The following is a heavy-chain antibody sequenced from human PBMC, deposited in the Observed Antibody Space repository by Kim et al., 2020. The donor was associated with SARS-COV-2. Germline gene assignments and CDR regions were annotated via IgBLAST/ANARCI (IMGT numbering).Heavy chain of an antibody. V-gene: IGHV3-48*02. CDR3: AREGSGYDSIYYYYYYMDV. Sequence: GGSLRLSCAASGFTFSSYSMNWVRQAPGKGLEWVSYISSSSSTIYYADSVKGRFTISRDNAKNSLYLQMNSLRDEDTAVYYCAREGSGYDSIYYYYYYMDVWGKVTTVTVSS. D-gene: IGHD5-12*01. CDR1: GFTFSSYS. CDR2: ISSSSSTI. J-gene: IGHJ6*03.